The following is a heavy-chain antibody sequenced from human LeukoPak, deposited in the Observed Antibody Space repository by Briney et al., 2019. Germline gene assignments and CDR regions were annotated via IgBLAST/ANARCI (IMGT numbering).Heavy chain of an antibody. CDR2: FSRSGPDT. CDR3: AKGSLGSWYYFDY. CDR1: GFTFGSSA. Sequence: PGGSLGLSCAASGFTFGSSAMSWVRQAPGKGPEWVSTFSRSGPDTYYADSVKGRFTIFRDNSKNTLYLQMNSLRAEDTAVYYCAKGSLGSWYYFDYWGQGTLVTVSS. J-gene: IGHJ4*02. V-gene: IGHV3-23*01. D-gene: IGHD6-13*01.